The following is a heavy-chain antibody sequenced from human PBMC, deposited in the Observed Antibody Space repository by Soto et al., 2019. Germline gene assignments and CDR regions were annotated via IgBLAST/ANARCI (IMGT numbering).Heavy chain of an antibody. CDR1: GYTFTSYD. J-gene: IGHJ4*02. V-gene: IGHV1-8*01. D-gene: IGHD6-6*01. Sequence: ASVKVSCKASGYTFTSYDINWVRQATGQGLEWMGWMNPNSGNTGYAQKFQGRVTMTRNTSISTAYMELSSLISEDTAVYYCARISHSSSSFDYWGQGTLVTVSS. CDR3: ARISHSSSSFDY. CDR2: MNPNSGNT.